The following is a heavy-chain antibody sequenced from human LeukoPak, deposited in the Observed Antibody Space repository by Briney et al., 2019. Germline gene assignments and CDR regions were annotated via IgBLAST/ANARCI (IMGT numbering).Heavy chain of an antibody. D-gene: IGHD2-2*01. CDR1: GGSISSYY. V-gene: IGHV4-59*01. CDR3: ARASGYCSSTSCFYFDY. J-gene: IGHJ4*02. Sequence: SETLSLTCTVSGGSISSYYWSWIRQPPGKGLEWIGYSYYSGSTNYNPSLKSRVAISVDTSKNQFSLKLSSVTAADTAVYYCARASGYCSSTSCFYFDYWGQGTLVTVSS. CDR2: SYYSGST.